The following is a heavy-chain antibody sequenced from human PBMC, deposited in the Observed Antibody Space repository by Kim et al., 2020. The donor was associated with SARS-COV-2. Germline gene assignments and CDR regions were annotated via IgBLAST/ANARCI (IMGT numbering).Heavy chain of an antibody. V-gene: IGHV6-1*01. CDR1: GDSVSSKSGG. Sequence: SQTLSLTCAISGDSVSSKSGGWNWIRQSPSRGLEWLGRTYYRSKWYSYYAASVKSRITINPDTSKNQFSLQLKSVTPEDTAVYYCAGQLAGVIAYWGQGTLVTVSS. CDR2: TYYRSKWYS. J-gene: IGHJ4*02. CDR3: AGQLAGVIAY. D-gene: IGHD6-6*01.